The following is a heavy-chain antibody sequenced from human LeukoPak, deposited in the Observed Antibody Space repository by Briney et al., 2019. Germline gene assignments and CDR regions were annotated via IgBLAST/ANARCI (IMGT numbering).Heavy chain of an antibody. CDR1: GGSFSGYY. V-gene: IGHV4-34*01. Sequence: SETLSLTCAVYGGSFSGYYWSWIRQPPGKGLEWIGELNHSGSTNYNPSLKSRVTISVDTSKNQFSLKLSSVTAADTAVYYCARRGGSMIVVVKPFDYWGQGTLVTVSS. CDR3: ARRGGSMIVVVKPFDY. CDR2: LNHSGST. J-gene: IGHJ4*02. D-gene: IGHD3-22*01.